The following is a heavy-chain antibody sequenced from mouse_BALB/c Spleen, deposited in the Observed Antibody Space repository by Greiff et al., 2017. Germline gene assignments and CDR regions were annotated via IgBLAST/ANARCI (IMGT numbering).Heavy chain of an antibody. CDR3: ARDRWLRRDYYAMDY. CDR1: GFTFSSYG. Sequence: EVQRVESGGGLVQPGGSLKLSCAASGFTFSSYGMSWVRQTPDKRLELVATINSNGGSTYYPDSVKGRFTISRDNAKNTLYLQMSSLKSEDTAMYYCARDRWLRRDYYAMDYWGQGTSVTVSS. D-gene: IGHD2-2*01. J-gene: IGHJ4*01. CDR2: INSNGGST. V-gene: IGHV5-6-3*01.